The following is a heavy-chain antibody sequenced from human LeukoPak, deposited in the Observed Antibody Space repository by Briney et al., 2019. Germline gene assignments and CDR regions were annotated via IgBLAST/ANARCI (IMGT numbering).Heavy chain of an antibody. CDR1: GGSISSGGYS. J-gene: IGHJ5*02. V-gene: IGHV4-31*03. Sequence: PSETLSLTCTVSGGSISSGGYSWSWIRQHPGKGLEWIGYIHYSGSTYYNPSLKSRVTISVDTSKNQFSLKLSSVTAADTAVYYCARERPSQSGPWGQGTLVTVSS. CDR3: ARERPSQSGP. CDR2: IHYSGST. D-gene: IGHD3-10*01.